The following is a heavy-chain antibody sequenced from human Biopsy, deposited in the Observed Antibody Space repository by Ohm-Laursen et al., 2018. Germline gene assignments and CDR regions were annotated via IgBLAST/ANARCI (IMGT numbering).Heavy chain of an antibody. Sequence: SLRLSCSASGFTFSIYGMHWVRQAPGKGLEWVAVIWYDGSNKYYADSVKGRFTISRDDPKNMLYLQMNSLRAEDTAVYYCAREGDDSSGYTPLYFDYRGQGTLVTVSP. J-gene: IGHJ4*02. CDR1: GFTFSIYG. V-gene: IGHV3-33*01. CDR3: AREGDDSSGYTPLYFDY. D-gene: IGHD3-22*01. CDR2: IWYDGSNK.